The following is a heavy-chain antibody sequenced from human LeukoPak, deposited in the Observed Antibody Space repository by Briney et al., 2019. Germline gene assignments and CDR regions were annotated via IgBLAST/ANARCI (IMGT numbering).Heavy chain of an antibody. V-gene: IGHV4-31*03. CDR2: IYYSGST. J-gene: IGHJ6*02. CDR3: ARADPYYYYYGMDV. CDR1: GGSISSGGYY. Sequence: PSQTLSLTCTVSGGSISSGGYYWSWIRQHPGKGLEWIGYIYYSGSTYCNPSLRSRVTISVDTSKNQFSLKLSSVTAADTAVYYCARADPYYYYYGMDVWGQGTTVTVSS.